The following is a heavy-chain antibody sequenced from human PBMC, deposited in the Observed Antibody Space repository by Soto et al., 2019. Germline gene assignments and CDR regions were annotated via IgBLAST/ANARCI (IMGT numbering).Heavy chain of an antibody. CDR1: GGSISGYF. J-gene: IGHJ5*02. V-gene: IGHV4-4*07. Sequence: SETLSLTCTVSGGSISGYFWTWIRQPAGKGLEWIGRIYTNGTTNYHPSLKSRVTMSVDTSKNYFSLNLDYVTAADTAVYYCAREAVAATDTWWFDPWGQGTLVTVSS. CDR2: IYTNGTT. D-gene: IGHD6-13*01. CDR3: AREAVAATDTWWFDP.